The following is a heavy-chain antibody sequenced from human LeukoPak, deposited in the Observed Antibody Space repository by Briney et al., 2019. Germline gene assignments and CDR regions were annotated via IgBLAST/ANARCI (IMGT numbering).Heavy chain of an antibody. V-gene: IGHV4-59*01. CDR1: GGSISSYY. D-gene: IGHD3-22*01. J-gene: IGHJ4*02. Sequence: PSETLSLTCTVSGGSISSYYWSWIRQPPGKGLEWNGYIYYSGSTNYNPSLKSRVTISVDTSTNQFSLKLSSVTAADTAVYYCARARGYYDSSGYYLYYFDYWGQGTLVTVSS. CDR2: IYYSGST. CDR3: ARARGYYDSSGYYLYYFDY.